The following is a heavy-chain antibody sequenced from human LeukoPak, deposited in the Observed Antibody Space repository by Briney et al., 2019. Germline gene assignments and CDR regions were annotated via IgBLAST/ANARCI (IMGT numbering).Heavy chain of an antibody. V-gene: IGHV4-30-4*01. J-gene: IGHJ4*02. CDR2: IYYSGST. D-gene: IGHD3-16*01. CDR1: GGSISSGDYY. CDR3: ARLHLAGPFDY. Sequence: PSQTLSLTCTVSGGSISSGDYYWSWIRQPPGKGLEWIGFIYYSGSTYYNPSLKSRVTISVDTSRNHFSLKLSSMTAADTAVYYCARLHLAGPFDYWGQGTLVTVSS.